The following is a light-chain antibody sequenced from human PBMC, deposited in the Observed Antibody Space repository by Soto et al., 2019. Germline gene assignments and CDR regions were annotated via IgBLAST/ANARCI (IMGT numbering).Light chain of an antibody. CDR3: QQSYSTPHT. V-gene: IGKV1-39*01. CDR2: AAS. Sequence: DIQMTQSPSSLSASVGDRVTISCRASQIIGSALHWYQQKPGKAPKLLIYAASTLQSGVPSRFSGSGSGTDFTLYINSLQPEDFATYYCQQSYSTPHTFGQGTKLDIK. J-gene: IGKJ2*01. CDR1: QIIGSA.